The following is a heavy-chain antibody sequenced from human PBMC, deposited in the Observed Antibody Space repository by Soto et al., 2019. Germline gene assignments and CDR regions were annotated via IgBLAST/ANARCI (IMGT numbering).Heavy chain of an antibody. Sequence: QVQLVQSGAEVKKPGASVKVSCKASGYTFTSNDINWVRQATGQGLEWVGWMKPNSGDTGYAQKFQGRVIMTRNTSISTAYMELSSLTSEDTAVYYCARGRVAAPGRWFDPWGHGTQVTVSS. V-gene: IGHV1-8*01. CDR3: ARGRVAAPGRWFDP. J-gene: IGHJ5*02. CDR1: GYTFTSND. CDR2: MKPNSGDT. D-gene: IGHD6-13*01.